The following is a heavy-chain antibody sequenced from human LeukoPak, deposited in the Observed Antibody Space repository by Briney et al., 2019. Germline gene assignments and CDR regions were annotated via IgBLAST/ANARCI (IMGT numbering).Heavy chain of an antibody. CDR1: GYTFTGYY. V-gene: IGHV1-2*02. D-gene: IGHD3-16*01. J-gene: IGHJ2*01. CDR3: ATWGIRPTSYWYFDL. Sequence: ASVKVSCKASGYTFTGYYMHWVRQAPGQGLEWMGWINPNSGGTNYAQKLQGRVTVTTDTSTSTAYMELRSLRSDDTAVYYCATWGIRPTSYWYFDLWGRGTLVTVSS. CDR2: INPNSGGT.